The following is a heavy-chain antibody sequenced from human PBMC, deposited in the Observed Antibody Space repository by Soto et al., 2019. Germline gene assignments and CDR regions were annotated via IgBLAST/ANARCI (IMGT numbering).Heavy chain of an antibody. Sequence: SETLSLTCDVSGGSISSGDFSWSWIRQPPGRGLEWIGYIYHSGRPYYNPSLQSRVTISVDGSKNQFSLRLSSVTAADTAVYYCARELTTRWNYFDYWGQGILVTVSS. J-gene: IGHJ4*02. CDR2: IYHSGRP. D-gene: IGHD2-15*01. V-gene: IGHV4-30-2*01. CDR1: GGSISSGDFS. CDR3: ARELTTRWNYFDY.